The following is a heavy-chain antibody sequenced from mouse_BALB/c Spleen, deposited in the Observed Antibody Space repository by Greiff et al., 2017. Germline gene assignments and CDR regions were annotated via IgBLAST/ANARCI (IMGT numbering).Heavy chain of an antibody. V-gene: IGHV1-20*02. J-gene: IGHJ2*01. D-gene: IGHD2-4*01. CDR2: INPYNGDT. CDR1: GYSFTGYF. CDR3: AREGSTMITDY. Sequence: EVQRVESGPELVKPGASVKISCKASGYSFTGYFMNWVMQSHGKSLEWIGRINPYNGDTFYNQKLKVKATLTVDKSSSTAHMELRSLASEDSAVYYCAREGSTMITDYWGQGTTLTVSS.